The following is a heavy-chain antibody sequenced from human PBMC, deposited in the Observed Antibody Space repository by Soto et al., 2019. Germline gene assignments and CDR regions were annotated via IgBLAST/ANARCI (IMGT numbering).Heavy chain of an antibody. Sequence: AAVPVSCMYSVYTLTELFIHCLRPAPGRGLEGMGGFDPEDGETIYAQKFQGRVTMTEDTATDTAYMELRSLRYEDTAVYYCATDIQGFEVARMDYWGQGTMVTVSS. CDR2: FDPEDGET. V-gene: IGHV1-24*01. J-gene: IGHJ4*03. D-gene: IGHD3-3*01. CDR3: ATDIQGFEVARMDY. CDR1: VYTLTELF.